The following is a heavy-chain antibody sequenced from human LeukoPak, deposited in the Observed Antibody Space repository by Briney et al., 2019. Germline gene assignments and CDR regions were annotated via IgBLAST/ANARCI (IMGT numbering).Heavy chain of an antibody. Sequence: GGSLRLSCAASGFTFRNYWMTWVRQAPGKGLEWVSVISGSGGSTYYADSVKGRFTISRDNSQNALYLQMNSLRAEDTAVYYCAKDTGRGPTYFDYWGQGTLSPSPQ. CDR1: GFTFRNYW. D-gene: IGHD4-11*01. CDR3: AKDTGRGPTYFDY. CDR2: ISGSGGST. J-gene: IGHJ4*02. V-gene: IGHV3-23*01.